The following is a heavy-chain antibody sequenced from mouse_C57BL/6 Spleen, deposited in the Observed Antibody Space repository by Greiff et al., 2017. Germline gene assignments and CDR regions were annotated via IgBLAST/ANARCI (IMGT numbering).Heavy chain of an antibody. J-gene: IGHJ2*01. V-gene: IGHV2-2*01. CDR2: IWSGGST. CDR3: ARIYYDYDGHYFGY. D-gene: IGHD2-4*01. Sequence: VQLQQSGPGLVQPSQSLSITCTVSGFSLTSYGVHWVRQSPGQGLEWLGVIWSGGSTDYNAAFISRLSISKDNSKSQVFFKMNSLQADDTAIYYCARIYYDYDGHYFGYWGQGTTLTVSS. CDR1: GFSLTSYG.